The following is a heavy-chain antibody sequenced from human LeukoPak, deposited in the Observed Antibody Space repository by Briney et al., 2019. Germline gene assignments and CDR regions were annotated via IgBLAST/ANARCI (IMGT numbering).Heavy chain of an antibody. V-gene: IGHV3-23*01. CDR1: GFTFSSYA. J-gene: IGHJ4*02. D-gene: IGHD4-17*01. Sequence: GSLRLSCAGSGFTFSSYAMSWVRQAPGKGLEGVSSVNCSGDTTYYADSVKGRFTISRDNSKNTLYLQMNSLRAEDTAMYYCAKDRVATVTTFNDYWGQGTPVTVSS. CDR2: VNCSGDTT. CDR3: AKDRVATVTTFNDY.